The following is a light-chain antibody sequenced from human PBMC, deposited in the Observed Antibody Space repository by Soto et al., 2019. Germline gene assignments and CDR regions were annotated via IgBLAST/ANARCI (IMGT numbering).Light chain of an antibody. CDR3: SSYGGSNNFVV. Sequence: QSVLTQPPSASGSPGQSVTISCTGASSDVGGYNYVSWYQHHPGKAPKLMIYEVSKRPSGVPDRFSGSKSGNTASLTISGLQADDDADYYCSSYGGSNNFVVFGGGTKLTVL. V-gene: IGLV2-8*01. CDR2: EVS. CDR1: SSDVGGYNY. J-gene: IGLJ3*02.